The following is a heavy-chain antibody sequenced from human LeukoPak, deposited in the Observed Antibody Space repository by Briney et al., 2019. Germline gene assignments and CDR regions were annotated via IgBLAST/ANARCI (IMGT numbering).Heavy chain of an antibody. D-gene: IGHD2-2*01. J-gene: IGHJ4*02. CDR2: INHSGST. V-gene: IGHV4-34*01. CDR3: ARGHQLLSAYYFDQ. CDR1: GGSFSGYY. Sequence: SETLSLTCAVYGGSFSGYYWSWIRQPPGKGLEWIGEINHSGSTNYNPSLESRVTISVDTSKNQFSLKLSSVTAADTAVYYCARGHQLLSAYYFDQWGQGTLVTVSS.